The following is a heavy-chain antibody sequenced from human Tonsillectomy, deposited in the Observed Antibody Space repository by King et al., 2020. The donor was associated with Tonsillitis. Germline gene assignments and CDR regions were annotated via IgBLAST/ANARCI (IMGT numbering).Heavy chain of an antibody. CDR3: ARDRIVAVIGGGFDI. D-gene: IGHD3-22*01. CDR1: GFTFNSYG. Sequence: QVQLVESGGGVVQPGRSLRLSCAASGFTFNSYGIHWVRQAPGKGLEWVAVMWYDGSNKYYADSVKGRFSISRDNSKNTLYLQMDSLRVEDTAVYYCARDRIVAVIGGGFDIWGQGTMVTVSS. CDR2: MWYDGSNK. V-gene: IGHV3-33*08. J-gene: IGHJ3*02.